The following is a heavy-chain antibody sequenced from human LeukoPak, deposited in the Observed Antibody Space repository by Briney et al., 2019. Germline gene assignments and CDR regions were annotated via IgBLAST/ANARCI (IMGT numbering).Heavy chain of an antibody. D-gene: IGHD2-8*02. CDR3: ASDLVY. Sequence: DSVKGRFTISRDSSRNTVYLQMNGLRAEDTAVYYCASDLVYWGQGTLVTVSS. V-gene: IGHV3-53*01. J-gene: IGHJ4*02.